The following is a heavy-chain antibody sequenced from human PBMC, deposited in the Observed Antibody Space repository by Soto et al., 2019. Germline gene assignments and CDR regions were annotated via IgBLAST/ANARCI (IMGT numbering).Heavy chain of an antibody. CDR3: AKVGGWLQFGAFDV. V-gene: IGHV3-23*01. CDR2: ISGSGADT. CDR1: GFTFSKYA. D-gene: IGHD5-12*01. Sequence: EVQLLESRGGSGQPGGSLRLSCAASGFTFSKYALRWVRHAPGKGLEWVSSISGSGADTYYADSVKGRFNISRDNSNNTVYLQMNSLRAEDTAVYYCAKVGGWLQFGAFDVWGQGTVVTVSS. J-gene: IGHJ3*01.